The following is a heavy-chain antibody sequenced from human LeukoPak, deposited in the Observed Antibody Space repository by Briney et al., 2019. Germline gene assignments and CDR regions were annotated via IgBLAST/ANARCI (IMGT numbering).Heavy chain of an antibody. CDR1: GYTFTNYG. CDR3: ARDCIGCHGFDH. CDR2: VSAYGDNT. J-gene: IGHJ4*02. D-gene: IGHD2-15*01. V-gene: IGHV1-18*01. Sequence: GASVKVSCKASGYTFTNYGISWARQAPGQGLEWMGWVSAYGDNTNYVQKVQGRVTMTTDTSTSTAYMELRSPRSDDTAVYYCARDCIGCHGFDHWGQGTLVTVSS.